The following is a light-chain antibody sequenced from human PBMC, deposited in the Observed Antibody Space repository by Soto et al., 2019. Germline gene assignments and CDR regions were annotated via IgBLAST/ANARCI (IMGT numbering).Light chain of an antibody. CDR2: GAS. V-gene: IGKV1-39*01. J-gene: IGKJ5*01. Sequence: DIQMTQSPSSLSASVGDRVTITCRASQNIGIYLYWYQQKPGKAPKLLMYGASNLQTEVSSRFSSSGSGTEFTLSIISMQPEDFATYYCQQRNSSPITFGQGTRLDIK. CDR3: QQRNSSPIT. CDR1: QNIGIY.